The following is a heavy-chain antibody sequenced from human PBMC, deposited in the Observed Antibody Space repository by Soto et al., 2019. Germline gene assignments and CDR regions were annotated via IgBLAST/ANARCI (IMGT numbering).Heavy chain of an antibody. D-gene: IGHD3-3*01. J-gene: IGHJ3*02. CDR1: GFTFSSYS. CDR2: ISSSSSTI. V-gene: IGHV3-48*01. CDR3: ARVVYDFWSGYYTGLGAFDI. Sequence: GGSLRLSCAASGFTFSSYSMNWVRQAPGKGLEWVSYISSSSSTIYYADSVKGRFTISRDNAKNSLYLQMNSLRAEDTAAYYCARVVYDFWSGYYTGLGAFDIWGQGTMVTVSS.